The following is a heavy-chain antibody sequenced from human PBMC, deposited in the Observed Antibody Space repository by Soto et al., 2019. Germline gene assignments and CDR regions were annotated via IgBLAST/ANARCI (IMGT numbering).Heavy chain of an antibody. Sequence: PSETLSLTCAVSGGSISSSNWWSWVRQPPGKGLEWIGEIYHSGSTNYNPSLKSRVTISVDKSKNQFSLKVNSVTTADTAIYYCARVGHLNVYYASDYWGQGVLVTVSS. V-gene: IGHV4-4*02. CDR2: IYHSGST. D-gene: IGHD1-26*01. J-gene: IGHJ4*02. CDR3: ARVGHLNVYYASDY. CDR1: GGSISSSNW.